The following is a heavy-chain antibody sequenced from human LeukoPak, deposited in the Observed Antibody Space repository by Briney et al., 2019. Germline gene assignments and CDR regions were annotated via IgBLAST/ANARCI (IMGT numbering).Heavy chain of an antibody. CDR1: GFTFTRYG. Sequence: GALVRLSCKTSGFTFTRYGFSWVRQAPGQGLEWMGWISAYNGDRNYAQKFQGRLTTITDTSTTTVYMELRSLRSDDTAVYYCARDPSNSSGRYAYFDYWGQGALVTVSS. CDR2: ISAYNGDR. V-gene: IGHV1-18*01. J-gene: IGHJ4*02. CDR3: ARDPSNSSGRYAYFDY. D-gene: IGHD3-22*01.